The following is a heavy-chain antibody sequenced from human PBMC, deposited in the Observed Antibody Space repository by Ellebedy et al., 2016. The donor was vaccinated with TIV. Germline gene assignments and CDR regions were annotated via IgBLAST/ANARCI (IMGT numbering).Heavy chain of an antibody. D-gene: IGHD3-9*01. V-gene: IGHV4-59*12. CDR3: ARDGYGEDDILGFDL. CDR2: IYYSGST. J-gene: IGHJ2*01. Sequence: SETLSLTCTVSGGSISSYYWSWIRQPPGKGLEWIGYIYYSGSTYYNPSLKSRVTISVDTSKNQFSLKLSSVTAADTAVYCCARDGYGEDDILGFDLWGRGTLVTVSS. CDR1: GGSISSYY.